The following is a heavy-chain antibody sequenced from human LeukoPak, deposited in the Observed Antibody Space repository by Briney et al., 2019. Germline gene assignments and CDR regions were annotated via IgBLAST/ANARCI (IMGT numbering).Heavy chain of an antibody. CDR2: IYHSGST. V-gene: IGHV4-4*02. D-gene: IGHD3-9*01. CDR1: GGSISSSNW. J-gene: IGHJ4*02. CDR3: ARNYDILTGYYRGAFGY. Sequence: SETLSLTCTVSGGSISSSNWWSWVRQPPGKGLEWIGEIYHSGSTNYNPSLKSRVTISVDKSKNQFSLKLSSVTAADTAVYYCARNYDILTGYYRGAFGYWGQGTLVTVSS.